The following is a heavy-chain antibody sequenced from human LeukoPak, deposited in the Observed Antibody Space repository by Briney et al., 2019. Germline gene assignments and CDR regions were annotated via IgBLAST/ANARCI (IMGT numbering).Heavy chain of an antibody. CDR1: GVSISSYY. CDR2: IYYSGST. Sequence: PSETLSLTRTVAGVSISSYYWGWVRQPPGEGLGWVGFIYYSGSTNYNPSLKSRVTISADTSKNQFSLKLSSVTAADTAVHYCARRMDSSGYYGAFDIWGQGTMVTVSS. CDR3: ARRMDSSGYYGAFDI. D-gene: IGHD3-22*01. J-gene: IGHJ3*02. V-gene: IGHV4-59*08.